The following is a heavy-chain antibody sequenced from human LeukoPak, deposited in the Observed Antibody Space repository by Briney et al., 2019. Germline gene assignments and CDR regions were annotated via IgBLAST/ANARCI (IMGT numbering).Heavy chain of an antibody. V-gene: IGHV5-10-1*01. Sequence: GESLKISFKASGYSFTSYWISWVRQMPGKGLEWMGRIDPSDSHTNYSPSFRGHVTISADTSTNTVYLHWSSLEASDTAMYYCARPITVASAFDPWGQGTLVTVSS. CDR2: IDPSDSHT. CDR3: ARPITVASAFDP. D-gene: IGHD1-20*01. J-gene: IGHJ5*02. CDR1: GYSFTSYW.